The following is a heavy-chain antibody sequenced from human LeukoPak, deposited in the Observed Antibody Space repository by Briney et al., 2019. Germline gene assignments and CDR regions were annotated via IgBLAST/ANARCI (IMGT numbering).Heavy chain of an antibody. V-gene: IGHV3-23*01. Sequence: GGSLRFSCAASGFTFSTYWMNWYRQAPGKGLEWVSAISGSGGSTYYADSVKGRFTISRDNSKNTLYLQMNSLRAEDTAVYYCAKSPTYYYGSGPYYFDYWGQGTLVTVSS. CDR2: ISGSGGST. CDR3: AKSPTYYYGSGPYYFDY. CDR1: GFTFSTYW. D-gene: IGHD3-10*01. J-gene: IGHJ4*02.